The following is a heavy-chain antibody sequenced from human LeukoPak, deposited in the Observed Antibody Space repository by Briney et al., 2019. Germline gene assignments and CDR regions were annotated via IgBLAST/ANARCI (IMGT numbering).Heavy chain of an antibody. Sequence: SETLSLTCAVYGGSFSGYYWSWIRQPPGKGLEWIGEINHSGSTNYNPSLKSRVTISVDTSKNQFSLKLSSVTAADTAVYFCARQLAGYSGGWYDTTGIDYWGQGTLVTVSS. CDR2: INHSGST. CDR3: ARQLAGYSGGWYDTTGIDY. J-gene: IGHJ4*02. CDR1: GGSFSGYY. D-gene: IGHD6-19*01. V-gene: IGHV4-34*01.